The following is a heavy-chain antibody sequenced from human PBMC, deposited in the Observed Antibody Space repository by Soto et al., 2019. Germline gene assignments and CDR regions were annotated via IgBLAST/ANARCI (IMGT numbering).Heavy chain of an antibody. CDR2: IYYSGTT. J-gene: IGHJ3*02. Sequence: SETLSLTCTVSGGSISSSYWSWIRQPPGKGLEWIAYIYYSGTTNYNPSLESRVTTSIDTSKNQSSLRLTSVTAADTAVYYCARSVVHQWLVHDAFDIWGQGTLVTVSS. V-gene: IGHV4-59*01. CDR3: ARSVVHQWLVHDAFDI. D-gene: IGHD6-19*01. CDR1: GGSISSSY.